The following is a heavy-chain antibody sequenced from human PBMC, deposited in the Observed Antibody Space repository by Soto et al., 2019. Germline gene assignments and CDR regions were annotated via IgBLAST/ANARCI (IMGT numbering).Heavy chain of an antibody. CDR3: ARHAQWVIRAY. Sequence: SETLSLTCTVSGGSISSYSWSWIRQPPGKGLEWIGYIYYSGSTNYNPPLKSRVTISVDTSKNQFSLKLSSVTAADTAVYYCARHAQWVIRAYWGQGSLVTVSS. J-gene: IGHJ4*02. V-gene: IGHV4-59*01. CDR1: GGSISSYS. D-gene: IGHD6-19*01. CDR2: IYYSGST.